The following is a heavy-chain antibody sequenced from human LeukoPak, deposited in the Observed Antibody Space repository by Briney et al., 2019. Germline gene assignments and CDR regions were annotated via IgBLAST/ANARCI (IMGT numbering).Heavy chain of an antibody. V-gene: IGHV1-69*02. J-gene: IGHJ6*03. CDR2: IIPILGIA. CDR1: GGTFSSYT. D-gene: IGHD2-2*02. CDR3: ASSYCSSTSCYTALGYYYMDV. Sequence: SVKVSCKASGGTFSSYTISWVRQAPGQGLEWMGRIIPILGIANYAQKFQGRVTITADKSTSTAYMELSSLRSEDTAVYYCASSYCSSTSCYTALGYYYMDVWGTGTTVTVSS.